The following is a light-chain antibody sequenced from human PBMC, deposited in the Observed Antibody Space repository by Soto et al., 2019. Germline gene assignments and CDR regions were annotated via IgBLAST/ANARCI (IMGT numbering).Light chain of an antibody. J-gene: IGKJ2*01. Sequence: DIQMTQSPSSLSASVADRVTITCRASHDISNYLAWYQQKPGKVPKLLIYAASTLHSGVPSRFSGSGSGTDFTLTISSLQPEDVAIYYCQKYNGAPHTFGQGTKLEI. V-gene: IGKV1-27*01. CDR3: QKYNGAPHT. CDR2: AAS. CDR1: HDISNY.